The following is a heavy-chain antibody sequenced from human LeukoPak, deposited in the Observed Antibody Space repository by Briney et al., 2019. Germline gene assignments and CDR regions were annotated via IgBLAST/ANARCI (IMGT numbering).Heavy chain of an antibody. V-gene: IGHV3-30*18. CDR1: GFTFSSYG. D-gene: IGHD4-17*01. CDR2: ISYDGSNK. Sequence: PGGSLRLSCAASGFTFSSYGMHWVRQAPGKGLEWVAVISYDGSNKYYADSVEGRFTISRDNSKNTLYLQMNSLRAEDTAVYYCAKVGGYGDYVNYFDYWGQGTLVTVSS. CDR3: AKVGGYGDYVNYFDY. J-gene: IGHJ4*02.